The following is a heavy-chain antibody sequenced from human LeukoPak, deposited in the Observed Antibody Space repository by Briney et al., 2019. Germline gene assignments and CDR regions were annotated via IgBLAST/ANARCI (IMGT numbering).Heavy chain of an antibody. V-gene: IGHV5-51*01. J-gene: IGHJ5*02. CDR1: GYRFISYW. CDR2: IYPGDSNT. Sequence: GESLKISCKGSGYRFISYWIGWVRQMPGKGLEWMGIIYPGDSNTRYSPSFQGQVTISADKSISTAYLQWSSLKASDTAMYYCARSHYGTNPGWFDPWGQGTLVTVSS. CDR3: ARSHYGTNPGWFDP. D-gene: IGHD2-8*01.